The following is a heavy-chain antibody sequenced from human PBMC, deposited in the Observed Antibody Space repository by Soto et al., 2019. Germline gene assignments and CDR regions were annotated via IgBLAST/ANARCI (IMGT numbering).Heavy chain of an antibody. Sequence: GGSLRLSCAASGFTFSSYSMNWVRQAPGKGLEWVSSISSSSSYIYYADSVKGRFTISRDNAKNSLYLQMNSLRAEDTAVYYCARVSPRYCSSTSCHFDYWGQGTLVTVSS. CDR1: GFTFSSYS. CDR2: ISSSSSYI. D-gene: IGHD2-2*01. J-gene: IGHJ4*02. CDR3: ARVSPRYCSSTSCHFDY. V-gene: IGHV3-21*01.